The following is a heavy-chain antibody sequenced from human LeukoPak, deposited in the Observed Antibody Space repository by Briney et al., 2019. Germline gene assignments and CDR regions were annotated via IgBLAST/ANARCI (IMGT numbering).Heavy chain of an antibody. V-gene: IGHV1-8*03. CDR3: ARPGGSSQGFDY. D-gene: IGHD3-16*01. CDR2: MNPNSGNT. CDR1: GYTVTNYD. Sequence: ASVKVSCKASGYTVTNYDINWVRQATGQGLEWMGWMNPNSGNTGYAQKFQGRVTITRNSSISTAYMELSSLRSEDTAVYYCARPGGSSQGFDYWGQGTLVTVSS. J-gene: IGHJ4*02.